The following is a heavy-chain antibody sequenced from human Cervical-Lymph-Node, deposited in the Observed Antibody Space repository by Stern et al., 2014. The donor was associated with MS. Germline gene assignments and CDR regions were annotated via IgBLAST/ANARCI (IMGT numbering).Heavy chain of an antibody. CDR1: GGSISSYY. D-gene: IGHD5-24*01. Sequence: QVQLQESGPGLVKPSETLSLTCTVSGGSISSYYWSWIRQPPGKGLEWIGDIYYSESNKYNPSPKSRVTISVDTSKNQFSLKLSSVTAADTAVYYCARGGGYNSIDYWGQGTLVTVSS. V-gene: IGHV4-59*01. CDR2: IYYSESN. J-gene: IGHJ4*02. CDR3: ARGGGYNSIDY.